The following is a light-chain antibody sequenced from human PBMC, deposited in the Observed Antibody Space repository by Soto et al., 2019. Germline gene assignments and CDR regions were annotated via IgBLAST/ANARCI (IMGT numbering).Light chain of an antibody. J-gene: IGKJ1*01. V-gene: IGKV3-20*01. CDR3: QQHDNSPWM. Sequence: EVVLTQSPGTRSLSPGERATLSCRASQSVSNTYVAWYQHIPGQTPRLLIYGASNRATGIPDRFSGSGSGTDFTLTISRLEPEDFAVYYCQQHDNSPWMFGQGTKVDIK. CDR2: GAS. CDR1: QSVSNTY.